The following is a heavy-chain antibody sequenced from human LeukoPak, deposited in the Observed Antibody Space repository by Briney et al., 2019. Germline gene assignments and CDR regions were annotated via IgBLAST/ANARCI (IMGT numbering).Heavy chain of an antibody. CDR1: GITVSKYW. V-gene: IGHV3-74*01. CDR3: TRDANHYGGMDV. J-gene: IGHJ6*02. Sequence: PGGSPRLSCAVSGITVSKYWMHWVRQVPGKGLVWVSRIHSDGSTTDYADSVKGRFTITRDSAKNTLYLEMNSLRVEDTAVYYCTRDANHYGGMDVWGQGTTVIVSS. CDR2: IHSDGSTT.